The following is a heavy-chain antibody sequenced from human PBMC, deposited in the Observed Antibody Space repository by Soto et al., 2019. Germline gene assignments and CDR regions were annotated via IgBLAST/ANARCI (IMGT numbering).Heavy chain of an antibody. Sequence: VGSLRLSCTGSGFPFSAYNINWVRQAPGKGLEWVSSITVGSSHIYQPNSMKGRFTISRDDAKNSVYLQIDSLRDEDTALYYCSRSPEVGVRGAYWGQGTLVTVS. CDR3: SRSPEVGVRGAY. CDR2: ITVGSSHI. V-gene: IGHV3-21*01. CDR1: GFPFSAYN. J-gene: IGHJ4*02. D-gene: IGHD3-16*01.